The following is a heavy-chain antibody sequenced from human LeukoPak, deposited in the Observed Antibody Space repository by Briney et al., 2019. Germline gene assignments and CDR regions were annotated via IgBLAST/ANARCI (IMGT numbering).Heavy chain of an antibody. CDR1: GFTVSSNY. J-gene: IGHJ6*02. CDR2: IYRGGST. D-gene: IGHD3-16*01. V-gene: IGHV3-66*01. CDR3: ARFYVDYYYGMDV. Sequence: GGSLRLSCAASGFTVSSNYMSWVRQAPGKGLEWVSLIYRGGSTYYGDSVKGRFTISRDNSKNTLDLQMNSLRAEDTAVYYCARFYVDYYYGMDVWGQGTTVTVSS.